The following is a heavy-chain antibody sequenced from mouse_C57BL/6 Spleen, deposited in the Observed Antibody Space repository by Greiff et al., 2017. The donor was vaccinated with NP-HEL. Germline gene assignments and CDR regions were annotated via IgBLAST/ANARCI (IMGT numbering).Heavy chain of an antibody. J-gene: IGHJ4*01. D-gene: IGHD2-1*01. Sequence: QVQLQQPGAELVKPGASVKLSCKASGYTFTSYWMHWVKQRPGQGLEWIGMIHPNSGSTNYNEKFKSKATLTVDKSSSTAYMQLSSLTSEDSAVYYCARCRLGNYGGGYAMDYWGQGTSVTVSS. CDR3: ARCRLGNYGGGYAMDY. CDR1: GYTFTSYW. V-gene: IGHV1-64*01. CDR2: IHPNSGST.